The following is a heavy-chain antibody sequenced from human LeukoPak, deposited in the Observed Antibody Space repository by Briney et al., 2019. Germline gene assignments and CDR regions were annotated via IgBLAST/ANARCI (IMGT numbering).Heavy chain of an antibody. V-gene: IGHV7-4-1*02. Sequence: WASVKVSCKASGYTFTGYYMHWVRQAPGRGLEWMGWINTNTGNPTYAQGFTGRFVFSLDTSVSTAYLQISTLKAEDTAVYYCARDRGYGDYAMDYWGQGTLVTVSS. CDR1: GYTFTGYY. CDR3: ARDRGYGDYAMDY. CDR2: INTNTGNP. J-gene: IGHJ4*02. D-gene: IGHD4-17*01.